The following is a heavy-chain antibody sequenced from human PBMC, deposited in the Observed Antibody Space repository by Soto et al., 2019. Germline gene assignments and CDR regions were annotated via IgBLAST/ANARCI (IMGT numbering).Heavy chain of an antibody. J-gene: IGHJ6*02. CDR1: VYTFTRNG. D-gene: IGHD3-22*01. Sequence: GASVKVSCKTSVYTFTRNGISWVRQAPGQGLEWMGWISPKSGSIKYAQKFQGRVIMTTDTSTSTAYMELRSLRSDDTAVYYCVKDRDSNSWPSRDVWGPGTTVTVSS. CDR3: VKDRDSNSWPSRDV. CDR2: ISPKSGSI. V-gene: IGHV1-18*01.